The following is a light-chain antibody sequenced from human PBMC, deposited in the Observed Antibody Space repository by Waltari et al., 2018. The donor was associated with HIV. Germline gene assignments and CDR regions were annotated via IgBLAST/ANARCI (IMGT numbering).Light chain of an antibody. CDR1: SSNVEVNP. V-gene: IGLV1-44*01. CDR3: ATWDDTLHGPV. Sequence: SSNVEVNPVNWYQQLSGAPPKLLIYSNVLRPSGVPDRFSGSKSGTSASLAISGLQSEDEADYYCATWDDTLHGPVFGGGTKVTAL. J-gene: IGLJ2*01. CDR2: SNV.